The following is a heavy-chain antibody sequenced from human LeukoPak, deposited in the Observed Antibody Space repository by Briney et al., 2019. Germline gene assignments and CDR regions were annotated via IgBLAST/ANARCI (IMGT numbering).Heavy chain of an antibody. V-gene: IGHV3-33*01. CDR3: VRGSGGDGYSYWGDY. CDR1: GFTLSHYG. Sequence: GGSLRLSCAASGFTLSHYGMHWVRQAPGMGLEWVAVIWFDGGKIHYPDSVKGRFTISRDNSKNTLYLQMDNLRADDAAVYYCVRGSGGDGYSYWGDYWGQGTLVTVSP. J-gene: IGHJ4*02. D-gene: IGHD5-24*01. CDR2: IWFDGGKI.